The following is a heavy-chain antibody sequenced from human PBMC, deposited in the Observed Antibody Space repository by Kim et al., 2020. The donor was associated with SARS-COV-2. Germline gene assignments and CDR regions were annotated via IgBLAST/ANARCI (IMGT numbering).Heavy chain of an antibody. J-gene: IGHJ3*02. CDR2: IYYSGST. D-gene: IGHD6-6*01. V-gene: IGHV4-31*03. CDR3: ARVPILRIAAREKGEDAFVI. Sequence: SETLSLTCTVSGGSISSGGYYWSWIRQHPGKGLEWIGYIYYSGSTYYNPSLKSRVTISVDTSKNQFSLKLSSVTAADTAVYYCARVPILRIAAREKGEDAFVIWGQGTMVTVSS. CDR1: GGSISSGGYY.